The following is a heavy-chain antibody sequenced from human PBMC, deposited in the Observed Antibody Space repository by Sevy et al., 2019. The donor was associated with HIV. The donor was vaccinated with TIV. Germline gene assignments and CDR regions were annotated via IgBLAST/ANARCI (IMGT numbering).Heavy chain of an antibody. CDR3: ARDRKVLLVVYAIPFDVFDI. J-gene: IGHJ3*02. CDR1: GFTFKNYG. CDR2: IRHDESLE. V-gene: IGHV3-30*02. D-gene: IGHD2-8*02. Sequence: GGSLRLSCAASGFTFKNYGMHWVRRAPGKGLEWVAYIRHDESLEDYADSVKGRFTISRDNSKNTLYLQMNSLRAEDTAVYYCARDRKVLLVVYAIPFDVFDIWGQGTMVTVSS.